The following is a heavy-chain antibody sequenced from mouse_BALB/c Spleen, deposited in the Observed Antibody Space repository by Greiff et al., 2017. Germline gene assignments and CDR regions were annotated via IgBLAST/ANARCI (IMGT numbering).Heavy chain of an antibody. CDR2: IWGDGST. V-gene: IGHV2-3*01. J-gene: IGHJ1*01. CDR1: GFSLTSYG. D-gene: IGHD1-1*01. Sequence: VKLVESGPGLVAPSQSLSITCTVSGFSLTSYGVSWVRQPPGKGLEWLGVIWGDGSTNYHSALISRLSISKDNSKSQVFLKLNSLQTDDTATYYCAKQGYYGSTKLRDYWYFDVWGAGTTVTVSS. CDR3: AKQGYYGSTKLRDYWYFDV.